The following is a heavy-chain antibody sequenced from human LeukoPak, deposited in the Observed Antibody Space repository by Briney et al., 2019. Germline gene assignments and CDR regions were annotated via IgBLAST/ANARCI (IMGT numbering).Heavy chain of an antibody. CDR2: IYYSGST. CDR1: GGSISSSSYY. D-gene: IGHD4-23*01. V-gene: IGHV4-39*01. J-gene: IGHJ5*02. Sequence: SETLSPTRTVSGGSISSSSYYWGWIRQPPGKGLEWIGSIYYSGSTYYNPSLKSRVTISVDTSKNQFSLKLSSVTAADTAVYYCARRNGGFSHRWDWFDPWGQGTLVTVSS. CDR3: ARRNGGFSHRWDWFDP.